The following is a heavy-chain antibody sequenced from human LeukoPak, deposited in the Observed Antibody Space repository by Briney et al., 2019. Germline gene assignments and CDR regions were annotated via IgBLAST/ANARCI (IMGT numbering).Heavy chain of an antibody. CDR1: GGSISSYY. J-gene: IGHJ4*02. Sequence: SETLSLTCTVSGGSISSYYWSWIRQPPGKGLXXXGYIYYSGSTNYNPSLKSRVTISVDTSKSQFSLKLSSVTAADTAVYYCARVVLRYFDWQLDYWGQGTLVTVSS. V-gene: IGHV4-59*01. D-gene: IGHD3-9*01. CDR2: IYYSGST. CDR3: ARVVLRYFDWQLDY.